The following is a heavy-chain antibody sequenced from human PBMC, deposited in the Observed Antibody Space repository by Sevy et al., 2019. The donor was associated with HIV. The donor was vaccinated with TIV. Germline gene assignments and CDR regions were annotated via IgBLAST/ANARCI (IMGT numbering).Heavy chain of an antibody. J-gene: IGHJ4*02. V-gene: IGHV4-61*02. CDR1: GGSISSGSYN. Sequence: SETLSLTCTVSGGSISSGSYNWSWIRQPDGKGLEWIGRIYTSGSTNYNPSLKSRVTISVDTSKNQFSLKLSSVTAADTAVYYCARESGDCSSTSCYEGVFDYWGQGTLVTVSS. CDR3: ARESGDCSSTSCYEGVFDY. D-gene: IGHD2-2*01. CDR2: IYTSGST.